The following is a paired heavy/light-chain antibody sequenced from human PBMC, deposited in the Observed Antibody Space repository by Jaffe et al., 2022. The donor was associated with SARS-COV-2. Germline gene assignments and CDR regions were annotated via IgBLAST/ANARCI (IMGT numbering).Light chain of an antibody. Sequence: QSVLTQPPSASGTPGQRVTISCYGGSSNVGRDSVNWYQQFPGTAPKLLIYMNSQRPSGVPDRFSGSKSGTSASLAISGLQSEDEADYYCAAWDDSLNGPVFGTGTKVTVL. CDR1: SSNVGRDS. J-gene: IGLJ1*01. CDR3: AAWDDSLNGPV. CDR2: MNS. V-gene: IGLV1-44*01.
Heavy chain of an antibody. CDR1: DASISSGNYF. D-gene: IGHD1-7*01. V-gene: IGHV4-39*01. CDR3: ARHPHHGEWNFGGGWFDP. CDR2: IYYRGST. J-gene: IGHJ5*02. Sequence: LQLRESGPGLVRPSEPLSLTCTVSDASISSGNYFWGWIRQPPGKGLEWIGTIYYRGSTYYSPSLKSRVTISIDTSKNQFSLKLSSVTAADTAVYYCARHPHHGEWNFGGGWFDPWGQGTLVTVSS.